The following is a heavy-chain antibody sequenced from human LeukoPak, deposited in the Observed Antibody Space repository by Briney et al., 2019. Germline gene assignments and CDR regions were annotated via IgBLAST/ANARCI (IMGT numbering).Heavy chain of an antibody. CDR3: ARRRRRSNSEDY. D-gene: IGHD1-26*01. CDR2: IIPIFGTA. V-gene: IGHV1-69*05. Sequence: SVKVSCKASGGTFSSYAISWVRQAPGQGLEWMGGIIPIFGTANYAQKFQGRVTITTDESTSTAYMELSSLRSEDTAVYYCARRRRRSNSEDYWGQGTLVTVSS. J-gene: IGHJ4*02. CDR1: GGTFSSYA.